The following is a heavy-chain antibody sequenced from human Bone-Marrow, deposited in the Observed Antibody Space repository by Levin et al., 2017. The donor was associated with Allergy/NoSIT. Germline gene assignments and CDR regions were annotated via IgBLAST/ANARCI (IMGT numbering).Heavy chain of an antibody. CDR2: IWYDGSNK. CDR3: AREKKLLWSIDY. J-gene: IGHJ4*02. CDR1: GFTFSSYG. V-gene: IGHV3-33*01. Sequence: GGSLRLSCAASGFTFSSYGMHWVRQAPGKGLEWVAVIWYDGSNKYYADSVKGRFTISRDNSKNTLYLQMNSLRAEDTAVYYCAREKKLLWSIDYWGQGTLVTVSS. D-gene: IGHD3-10*01.